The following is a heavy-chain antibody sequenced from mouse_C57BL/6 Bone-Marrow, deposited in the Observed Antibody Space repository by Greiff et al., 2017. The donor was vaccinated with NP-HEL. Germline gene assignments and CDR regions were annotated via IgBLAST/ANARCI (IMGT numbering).Heavy chain of an antibody. J-gene: IGHJ4*01. CDR2: IWSGGST. D-gene: IGHD1-1*01. Sequence: VKLVESGPGLVQPSQSLSITCTVSGFSLTSYGVHWVRQSPGKGLEWLGVIWSGGSTDYNAAFISRLSISKDNSKSQVFFKMNSLQADDTAIYYCARKEGIYYYGSSYEDAMDYWGQGTSVTVSS. CDR1: GFSLTSYG. V-gene: IGHV2-2*01. CDR3: ARKEGIYYYGSSYEDAMDY.